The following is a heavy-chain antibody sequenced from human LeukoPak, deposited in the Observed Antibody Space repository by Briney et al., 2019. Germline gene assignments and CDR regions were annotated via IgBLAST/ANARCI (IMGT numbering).Heavy chain of an antibody. CDR3: ARGGSAAHTYL. CDR1: GGSISSYY. D-gene: IGHD6-13*01. J-gene: IGHJ5*02. V-gene: IGHV4-59*01. Sequence: SETLSLTCTVSGGSISSYYWKWIREPRGKGLEWSGYIYYSGSTNYTPSLNSRVTISVDTSKNQFSLKLTSVTAADTAVYYCARGGSAAHTYLWGQGTLVTVSS. CDR2: IYYSGST.